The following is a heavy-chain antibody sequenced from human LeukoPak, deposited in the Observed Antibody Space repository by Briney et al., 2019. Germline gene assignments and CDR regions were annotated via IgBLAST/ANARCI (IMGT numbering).Heavy chain of an antibody. D-gene: IGHD3-10*01. CDR2: IIPIFGTA. CDR1: GGTFSSYA. Sequence: ASVKVSCKASGGTFSSYAISWVRQAPGQGLEWMGGIIPIFGTANYAQKFQGRVTITADESTSTAYMELSSLRSEDTAVYYCARSKGYYGSGSNLNWFDPWGQGTLVTVSS. CDR3: ARSKGYYGSGSNLNWFDP. J-gene: IGHJ5*02. V-gene: IGHV1-69*01.